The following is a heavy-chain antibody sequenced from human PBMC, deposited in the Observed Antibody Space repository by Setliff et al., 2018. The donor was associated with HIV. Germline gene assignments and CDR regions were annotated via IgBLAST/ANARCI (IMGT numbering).Heavy chain of an antibody. CDR3: AKAYSSYKYYFDY. CDR2: IWYDGSNK. CDR1: GFTFSSYG. D-gene: IGHD6-6*01. Sequence: GGSLRLSCAASGFTFSSYGMHWVRQAPGKGLEWVAVIWYDGSNKYYADSVKGRFTISRDNSKNTLYLQMNSLRAEDTAVYYCAKAYSSYKYYFDYWGQGTLVTVSS. V-gene: IGHV3-33*06. J-gene: IGHJ4*02.